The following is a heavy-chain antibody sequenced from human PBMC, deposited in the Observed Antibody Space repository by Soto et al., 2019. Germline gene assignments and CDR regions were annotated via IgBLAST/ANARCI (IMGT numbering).Heavy chain of an antibody. V-gene: IGHV3-23*01. J-gene: IGHJ4*02. CDR3: GRGFSVGRGSTTDF. Sequence: GGYLRLSCAASGFTFRKYAMTWVRQAPGKGLEWVSGLNGSGGSASSADSVKGRFAISRDNSKNTLYLQMNSLRDGDTAVYYCGRGFSVGRGSTTDFWGQGTLVTVS. D-gene: IGHD1-1*01. CDR2: LNGSGGSA. CDR1: GFTFRKYA.